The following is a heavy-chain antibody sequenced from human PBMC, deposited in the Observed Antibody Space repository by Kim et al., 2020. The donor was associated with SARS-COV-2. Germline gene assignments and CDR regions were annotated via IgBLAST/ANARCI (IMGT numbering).Heavy chain of an antibody. CDR2: VNQDGRET. D-gene: IGHD6-13*01. CDR3: ARAGSAGSVDY. V-gene: IGHV3-7*04. CDR1: GSSFSTYW. J-gene: IGHJ4*02. Sequence: GGSLRLSCAASGSSFSTYWMSWVRQAPGKGLEWVANVNQDGRETYYVDSVRGRFTISRDNADNSLYLQMNSLRAEDTAVYYCARAGSAGSVDYWGQGTLVTVSS.